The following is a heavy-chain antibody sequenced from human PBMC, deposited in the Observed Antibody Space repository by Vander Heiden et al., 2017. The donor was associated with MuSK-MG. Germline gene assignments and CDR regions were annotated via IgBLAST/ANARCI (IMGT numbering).Heavy chain of an antibody. CDR1: GDSVSSKSAA. CDR3: AREGYCSGGSCYEGFDP. D-gene: IGHD2-15*01. V-gene: IGHV6-1*01. J-gene: IGHJ5*02. CDR2: TYYRSKWYN. Sequence: QVQLQQSGPGLVKPSQTLSLTCAISGDSVSSKSAAWNWIRQSPSRGLEWLGRTYYRSKWYNDYAVSVKSRITINPDTSKNQFSLQLNSVTPEDTAVYYCAREGYCSGGSCYEGFDPWGQGTLVTVSS.